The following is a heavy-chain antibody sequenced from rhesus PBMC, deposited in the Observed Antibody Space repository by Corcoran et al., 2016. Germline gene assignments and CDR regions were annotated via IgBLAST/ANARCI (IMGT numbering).Heavy chain of an antibody. D-gene: IGHD6-25*01. CDR1: GFTFSSYG. CDR3: ARLYSGSWNVLDY. Sequence: EVQLVESGGGLVQPGGPLRLSCAASGFTFSSYGMSWGRQSPGKGLEWVSYISNGGGSTYSADSMKCRFTISRDNSKNTLSLQMNSLRAEDTAVYYCARLYSGSWNVLDYWGQGVLVTVSS. CDR2: ISNGGGST. J-gene: IGHJ4*01. V-gene: IGHV3S5*01.